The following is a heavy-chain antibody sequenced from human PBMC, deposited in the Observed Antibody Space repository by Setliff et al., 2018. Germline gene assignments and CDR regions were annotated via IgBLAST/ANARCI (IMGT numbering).Heavy chain of an antibody. D-gene: IGHD3-3*01. CDR2: IRSKANSYAT. J-gene: IGHJ4*02. CDR3: TRGFQYYFDF. CDR1: GVTLSGST. Sequence: GGSLRLSCAASGVTLSGSTIHWVRQASGKGLEWVARIRSKANSYATTYAASVEGRSTISRDDSKNTAYLQMNSLTTADTAIYYCTRGFQYYFDFWGQGTLVTVSS. V-gene: IGHV3-73*01.